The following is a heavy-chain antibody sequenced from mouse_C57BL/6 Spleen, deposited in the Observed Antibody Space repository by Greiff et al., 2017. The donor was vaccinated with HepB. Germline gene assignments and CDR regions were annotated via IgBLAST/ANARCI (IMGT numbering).Heavy chain of an antibody. CDR3: ARWGAYYTYFDY. CDR2: IYPGSGNT. J-gene: IGHJ2*01. V-gene: IGHV1-76*01. D-gene: IGHD2-12*01. CDR1: GYTFTDYY. Sequence: QVQLKESGAELVRPGASVKLSCKASGYTFTDYYINWVKQRPGQGLEWIARIYPGSGNTYYNEKFKGKATLTAEKSSSTAYMQLSSLTSEDSAVYFCARWGAYYTYFDYWGQGTTLTVSS.